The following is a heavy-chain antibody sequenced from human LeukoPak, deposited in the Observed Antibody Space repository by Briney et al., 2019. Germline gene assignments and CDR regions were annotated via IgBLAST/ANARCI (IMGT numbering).Heavy chain of an antibody. CDR1: GFTSSSYT. D-gene: IGHD4-17*01. V-gene: IGHV3-21*01. CDR3: ARGNYGDYAECFDY. J-gene: IGHJ4*02. Sequence: GGSLRLSCAASGFTSSSYTMNWVRQAPGEGLEWVSSISGSSSYIYYADSVKGRFTISRDNAMDSQYLQMNSLRAEDTAVYYCARGNYGDYAECFDYWGQGTLVAVSS. CDR2: ISGSSSYI.